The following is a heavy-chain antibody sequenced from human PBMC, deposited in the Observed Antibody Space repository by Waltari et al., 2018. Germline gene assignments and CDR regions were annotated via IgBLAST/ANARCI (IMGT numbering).Heavy chain of an antibody. D-gene: IGHD3-10*01. CDR1: GSSINTYY. J-gene: IGHJ5*02. Sequence: QVQLQESGPGLVKPSETLSLTCSVSGSSINTYYWIWIRQPPGKGLEYIGYIYSSGSSNYNPSCKSRVTISLAMSKNQCSLKLTSVTAADTAVYYCARGGLTMLSNWFDPWGQGTLVTVSS. V-gene: IGHV4-59*01. CDR2: IYSSGSS. CDR3: ARGGLTMLSNWFDP.